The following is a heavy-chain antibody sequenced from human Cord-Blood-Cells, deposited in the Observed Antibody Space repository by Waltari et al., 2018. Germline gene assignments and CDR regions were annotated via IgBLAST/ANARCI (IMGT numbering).Heavy chain of an antibody. CDR2: SNPDGGGT. Sequence: QVQLVQSGAEVKKPGASVKVSCKASGYNFTGYYMHWVRQAPGQGLEWMGGSNPDGGGTNYAQKVQGRGTRTRETSIRAAYMELSRRRSDDTAVYYCARILTGYYSFDPWGQGTLVTVSS. D-gene: IGHD3-9*01. CDR1: GYNFTGYY. J-gene: IGHJ5*02. CDR3: ARILTGYYSFDP. V-gene: IGHV1-2*02.